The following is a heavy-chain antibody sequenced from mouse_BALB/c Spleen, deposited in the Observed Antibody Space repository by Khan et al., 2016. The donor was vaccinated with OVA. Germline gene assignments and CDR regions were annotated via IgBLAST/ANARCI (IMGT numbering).Heavy chain of an antibody. CDR3: VRGGITTGYFDY. Sequence: QVRLQQSGTELARPGASVKLSCKASGYTFTSYWMQWVKQRPAQGLEWIGAIYPGDGNTRYTQKLKGKATLTADKSSSPAYMQLSSLASEDSAVYLCVRGGITTGYFDYWGQGTTLTVSS. J-gene: IGHJ2*01. D-gene: IGHD1-1*01. V-gene: IGHV1-87*01. CDR1: GYTFTSYW. CDR2: IYPGDGNT.